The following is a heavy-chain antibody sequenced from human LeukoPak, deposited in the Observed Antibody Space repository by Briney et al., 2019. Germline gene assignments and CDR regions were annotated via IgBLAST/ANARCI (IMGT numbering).Heavy chain of an antibody. CDR2: ICTSGST. Sequence: SETLSLTCTVSGGSISSGSYYWSWLRQPAGEGLEWIGRICTSGSTNYNPSLKSRVTISVDTSKNQFSLKLSSVTAADTAVYYCARSSRRGSSTVTTSNWFDPWGQGTLVTVSS. CDR1: GGSISSGSYY. V-gene: IGHV4-61*02. CDR3: ARSSRRGSSTVTTSNWFDP. J-gene: IGHJ5*02. D-gene: IGHD4-11*01.